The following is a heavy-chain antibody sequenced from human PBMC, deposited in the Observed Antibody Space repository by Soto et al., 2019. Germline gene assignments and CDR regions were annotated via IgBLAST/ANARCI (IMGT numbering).Heavy chain of an antibody. D-gene: IGHD3-3*01. CDR2: VYHTGTT. V-gene: IGHV4-59*01. Sequence: ETLSLTCRVSNVSITSSYWNWIRQSPGKGLEWIGFVYHTGTTKYNPSLKGRVTMSIDTSRNEFSLSLTSVTTADTAFYFCARDFAGRGPFDPWGPGTQVTVSS. J-gene: IGHJ5*01. CDR1: NVSITSSY. CDR3: ARDFAGRGPFDP.